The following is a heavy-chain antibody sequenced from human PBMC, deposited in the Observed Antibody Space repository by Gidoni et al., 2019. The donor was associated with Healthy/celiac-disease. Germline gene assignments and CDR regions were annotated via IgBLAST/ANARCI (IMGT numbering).Heavy chain of an antibody. D-gene: IGHD2-2*01. Sequence: QVQLVQSGAEVKKPGASVKVSCKASGYTFTSYGISWVRQAPVQELEWMGWISAYNGNTNYAQKLQGRVTMTTDTSTSTAYMELRSLRSDDTAVYYCARDKYPGYCSSTSCYPGINWFDPWGQGTLVTVSS. CDR3: ARDKYPGYCSSTSCYPGINWFDP. J-gene: IGHJ5*02. CDR2: ISAYNGNT. V-gene: IGHV1-18*01. CDR1: GYTFTSYG.